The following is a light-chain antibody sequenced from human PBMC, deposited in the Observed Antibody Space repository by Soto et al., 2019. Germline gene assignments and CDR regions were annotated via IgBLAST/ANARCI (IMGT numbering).Light chain of an antibody. CDR3: QQYHIWLT. V-gene: IGKV3-15*01. J-gene: IGKJ4*01. CDR2: GAS. CDR1: QTVSGN. Sequence: EIVMTQSPATLSVSPGERATFSCRASQTVSGNLAWYQQRPGQAPRPLMYGASTRATGIPARFSGSGSGTEFTLTISSLQSEDFAIYYCQQYHIWLTFGGGTKVDVK.